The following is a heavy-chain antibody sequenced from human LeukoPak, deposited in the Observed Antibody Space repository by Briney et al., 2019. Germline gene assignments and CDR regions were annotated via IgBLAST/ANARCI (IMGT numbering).Heavy chain of an antibody. Sequence: GGSLRLSCAASGFTFSSYSMNWVRQAPGKGLEWVSSISSSSSYIYYADSVKGRFTISRDNVKNSLYLQMNSLRAEDTAVYYCARGQCSGGSCYFDYWGQGTLVTVSS. CDR1: GFTFSSYS. CDR3: ARGQCSGGSCYFDY. CDR2: ISSSSSYI. D-gene: IGHD2-15*01. J-gene: IGHJ4*02. V-gene: IGHV3-21*01.